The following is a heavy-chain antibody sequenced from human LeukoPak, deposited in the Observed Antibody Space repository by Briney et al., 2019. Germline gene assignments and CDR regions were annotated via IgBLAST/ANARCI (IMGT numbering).Heavy chain of an antibody. V-gene: IGHV3-33*01. CDR1: GFTYSSYG. Sequence: GGSLRLSCAASGFTYSSYGMHWVRQAPGKGLELVAVIWYDGSNKYYADSVKSRFTISRDNSKNTLYLQMNSLRAEDTAVYYCARDDYGDYQGRMDVWGKGTTVTVSS. J-gene: IGHJ6*04. CDR2: IWYDGSNK. CDR3: ARDDYGDYQGRMDV. D-gene: IGHD4-17*01.